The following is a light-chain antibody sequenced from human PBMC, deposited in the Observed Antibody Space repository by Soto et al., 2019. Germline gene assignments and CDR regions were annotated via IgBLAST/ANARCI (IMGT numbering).Light chain of an antibody. J-gene: IGLJ1*01. CDR1: SSDVGGYNY. CDR2: EVS. V-gene: IGLV2-8*01. Sequence: QPVLTQPPSASGSPGPSVTISCTGTSSDVGGYNYVSWYQQQPGKVPKLMIYEVSKRPSGVPDRFSGSKSGNAASLTVPGLQAEDEGDYYCSSYAGSNTDYVFGTGTKVTVL. CDR3: SSYAGSNTDYV.